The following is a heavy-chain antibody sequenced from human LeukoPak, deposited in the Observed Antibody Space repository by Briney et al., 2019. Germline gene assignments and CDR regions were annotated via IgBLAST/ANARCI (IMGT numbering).Heavy chain of an antibody. Sequence: GRSLRLSCAASGSTFSSYAMHWVRQAPGKGLEWVAVISYDGSNKYYADSVKGRFTISRDNSKNTLYLQMNSLRAEDTALYYCAKDPYSSGWYYFNYWGQGTLVTVSS. CDR2: ISYDGSNK. J-gene: IGHJ4*02. CDR3: AKDPYSSGWYYFNY. D-gene: IGHD6-19*01. CDR1: GSTFSSYA. V-gene: IGHV3-30-3*01.